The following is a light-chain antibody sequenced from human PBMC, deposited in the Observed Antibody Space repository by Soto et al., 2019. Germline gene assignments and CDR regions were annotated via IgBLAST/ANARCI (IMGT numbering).Light chain of an antibody. Sequence: QYALTQPASVSGSPGQSITISCTGTSSDVGGYNFVSWYQQHPGKAPKLMIYEVTNRPSGVSDRFSGSKSGNTASLTISGLQAEDEADYYCSSYTSNRGVFGTGTKVTVL. CDR2: EVT. V-gene: IGLV2-14*01. CDR3: SSYTSNRGV. J-gene: IGLJ1*01. CDR1: SSDVGGYNF.